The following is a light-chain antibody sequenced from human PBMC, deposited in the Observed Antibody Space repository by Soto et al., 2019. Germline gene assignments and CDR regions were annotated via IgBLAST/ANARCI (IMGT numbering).Light chain of an antibody. CDR2: AES. V-gene: IGKV1-39*01. J-gene: IGKJ2*01. Sequence: DIQMTQSPSSLSATVGYRVTITCRASQNIANYVNWYQHKPGKAPRLLIYAESTLQSGVPSRFSGSGSGKDFTLTISSLQPEDFTTYYCQQSYNTAPYTFGQGTKLEIK. CDR1: QNIANY. CDR3: QQSYNTAPYT.